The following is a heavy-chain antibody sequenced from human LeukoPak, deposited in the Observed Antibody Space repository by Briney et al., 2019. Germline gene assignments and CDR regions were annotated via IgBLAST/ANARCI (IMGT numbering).Heavy chain of an antibody. CDR2: IYYYSGST. CDR1: GGSISNYY. D-gene: IGHD3-10*01. Sequence: SETLSLTCTVSGGSISNYYWSWIRQPPGKGLEWVGYIYYYSGSTNYNPSLKSRVTISVDTSKNQFSLKLTSVTAADTAVYYCARIISYYFDYWGQGTLVTVSS. CDR3: ARIISYYFDY. J-gene: IGHJ4*02. V-gene: IGHV4-59*08.